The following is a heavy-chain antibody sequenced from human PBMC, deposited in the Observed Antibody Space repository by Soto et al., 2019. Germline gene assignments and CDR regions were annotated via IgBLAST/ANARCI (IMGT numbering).Heavy chain of an antibody. D-gene: IGHD1-26*01. CDR3: ARDWELRYYYYGMDV. Sequence: NPSETLSLTCTVSGGSINSGGYSWTWIRQPPGKGLEWIGFINHTGTTNYNPSLKSRVTISVDRSKNQFSLKLSSVTAADTAVYYCARDWELRYYYYGMDVWGQGTTVTVSS. CDR1: GGSINSGGYS. J-gene: IGHJ6*02. CDR2: INHTGTT. V-gene: IGHV4-30-2*01.